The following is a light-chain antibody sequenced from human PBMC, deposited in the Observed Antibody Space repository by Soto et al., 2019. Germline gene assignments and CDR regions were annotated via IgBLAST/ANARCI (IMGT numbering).Light chain of an antibody. J-gene: IGKJ1*01. V-gene: IGKV3-15*01. CDR3: QHYNNWPPCT. Sequence: EIVMTQSPATLSVSPGERATLSCRASQSVSSNLAWYQQKPGQAPRLLIYGASTRATGVPIRFSGSGSGTEFTLTISSLQSEDFAVYYCQHYNNWPPCTFGQGNKVEIK. CDR1: QSVSSN. CDR2: GAS.